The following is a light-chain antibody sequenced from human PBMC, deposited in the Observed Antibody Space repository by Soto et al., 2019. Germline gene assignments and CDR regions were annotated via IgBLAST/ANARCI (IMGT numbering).Light chain of an antibody. CDR1: QGISSS. CDR2: AAP. Sequence: DIQRTQSPSTLSASAGDRVTITCRASQGISSSLAWYQQRAGKDPKFLIYAAPTLQSGAPSRFCGSGSGTEFALTISSLHTEDFATYECLQDYNYTWTFGQGTKVDIK. J-gene: IGKJ1*01. V-gene: IGKV1-9*01. CDR3: LQDYNYTWT.